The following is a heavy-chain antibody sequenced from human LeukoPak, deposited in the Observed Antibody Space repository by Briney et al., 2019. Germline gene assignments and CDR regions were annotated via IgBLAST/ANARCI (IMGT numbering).Heavy chain of an antibody. D-gene: IGHD3-10*01. CDR1: GGTFSSYA. CDR2: IVPIFGTA. CDR3: ARDLLKYGWGGAH. Sequence: ASVKVSCKASGGTFSSYAISWVRQAPGQGLEWMGGIVPIFGTANYAQKFQGRVTITADESTSTAYMELSSLRSEDTAVYYCARDLLKYGWGGAHWGQGTMVTVSS. V-gene: IGHV1-69*13. J-gene: IGHJ3*01.